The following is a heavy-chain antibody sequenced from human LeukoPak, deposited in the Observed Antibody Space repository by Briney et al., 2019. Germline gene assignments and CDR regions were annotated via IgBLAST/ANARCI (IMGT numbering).Heavy chain of an antibody. J-gene: IGHJ4*02. V-gene: IGHV3-7*01. Sequence: GGSLRLSCAASGFTFSSYYMSWVRQAPGKGLEWVANIKHDGSEKFYVDSVKGRFTISRDNAKNSLYLQMNSLRAEDTAVYYCARCRDGYKHFDYWGQGILVTVS. CDR2: IKHDGSEK. CDR3: ARCRDGYKHFDY. CDR1: GFTFSSYY. D-gene: IGHD5-24*01.